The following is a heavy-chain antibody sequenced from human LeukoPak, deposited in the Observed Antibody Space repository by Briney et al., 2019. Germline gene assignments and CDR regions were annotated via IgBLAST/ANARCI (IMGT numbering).Heavy chain of an antibody. J-gene: IGHJ4*02. D-gene: IGHD5-24*01. CDR3: ARAHTYTITSVHNFNYPEY. V-gene: IGHV1-2*02. Sequence: ASVKVSCKTSGYTFTGYYMHWVRQAPGQNLEWMGWINPKSGDTNYAQKFQDRITMTRDTSLSTFYMELSSLRSDDAAIYYCARAHTYTITSVHNFNYPEYWGRGTLVTVSS. CDR1: GYTFTGYY. CDR2: INPKSGDT.